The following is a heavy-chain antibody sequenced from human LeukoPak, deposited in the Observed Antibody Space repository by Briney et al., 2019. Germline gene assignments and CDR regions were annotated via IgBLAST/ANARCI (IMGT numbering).Heavy chain of an antibody. V-gene: IGHV1-24*01. D-gene: IGHD6-19*01. CDR2: FDPEDGET. J-gene: IGHJ3*02. CDR1: GYTLTELS. Sequence: ASVKVSCKVSGYTLTELSMHWVRQAPGEGLEWMGGFDPEDGETIYAQKFQGRVTMTEDTSTDTAYMELSSLRSEDTAVYYCATMSGWYLPHAFDIWGQGTMVTVSS. CDR3: ATMSGWYLPHAFDI.